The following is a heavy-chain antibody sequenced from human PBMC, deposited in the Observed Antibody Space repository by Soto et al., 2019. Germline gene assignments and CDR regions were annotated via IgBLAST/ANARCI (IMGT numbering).Heavy chain of an antibody. D-gene: IGHD3-9*01. CDR2: ISGSAAST. CDR3: AKDVHYDILTGIEYFHH. J-gene: IGHJ1*01. Sequence: EVQLLGSGGGLVQPGGSLRLSCAACGFTFSGYAMSWVRQAPGKGLEWVSGISGSAASTNYADSVKGRFTISRDNSKSTLYLQMNSLRAEDTAVYYCAKDVHYDILTGIEYFHHWAQGTLVTVSS. CDR1: GFTFSGYA. V-gene: IGHV3-23*01.